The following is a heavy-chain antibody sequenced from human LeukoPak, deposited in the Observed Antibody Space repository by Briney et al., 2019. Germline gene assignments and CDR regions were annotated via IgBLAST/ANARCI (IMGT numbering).Heavy chain of an antibody. CDR3: ARGFCGGGCYWDY. D-gene: IGHD2-21*02. J-gene: IGHJ4*02. CDR2: IIPIFGTA. V-gene: IGHV1-69*05. CDR1: GGTFSSYA. Sequence: SVRVSCTASGGTFSSYAISWVRQAPGQGLEWMGRIIPIFGTANYAQTFQGRVTITTDESTTTAYMELSSLRSEDRSVYYCARGFCGGGCYWDYWGQGTLVTVSS.